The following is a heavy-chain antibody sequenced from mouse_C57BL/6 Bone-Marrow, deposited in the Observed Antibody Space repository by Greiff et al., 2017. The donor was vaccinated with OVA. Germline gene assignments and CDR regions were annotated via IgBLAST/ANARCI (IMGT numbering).Heavy chain of an antibody. D-gene: IGHD2-3*01. Sequence: QVQLQQPGAELVKPGASVKLSCKASGYTFTSYWMQWVKQRPGQGLEWIGEIDPSDSYTNYNQKFKGKATLTVDKSSSTAYMQLSSLTSEDSAVYYCARDDGYPTGFAYWGQGTLVTVSA. V-gene: IGHV1-50*01. J-gene: IGHJ3*01. CDR3: ARDDGYPTGFAY. CDR1: GYTFTSYW. CDR2: IDPSDSYT.